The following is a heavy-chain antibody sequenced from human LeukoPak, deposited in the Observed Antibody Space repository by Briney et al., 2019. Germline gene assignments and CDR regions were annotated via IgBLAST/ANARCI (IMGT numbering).Heavy chain of an antibody. CDR1: GLITDDYA. V-gene: IGHV3-43*02. CDR2: ISGDGGST. CDR3: VKGGQYSSSSHFDY. J-gene: IGHJ4*02. D-gene: IGHD6-6*01. Sequence: GGSLRLSCAAPGLITDDYAIHWVRQAPGKGLEWVSLISGDGGSTFYADSVRGRFTISRDNSKDTMFLQMSSLRPEDTAVYYCVKGGQYSSSSHFDYWGQGTLVTVSS.